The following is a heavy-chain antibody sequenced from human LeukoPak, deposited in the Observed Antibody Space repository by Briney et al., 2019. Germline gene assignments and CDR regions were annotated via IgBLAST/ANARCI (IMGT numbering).Heavy chain of an antibody. D-gene: IGHD3-16*02. CDR2: IIPIFGTA. CDR3: AREVFAGYRAFDY. Sequence: SVKVSCKASGYTFTSYGISWVRQAPGQGLEWMGGIIPIFGTANYAQKFQGRVTITADESTSTAYMELSSLRSEDTAVYYCAREVFAGYRAFDYWGQGTLVTVSS. CDR1: GYTFTSYG. J-gene: IGHJ4*02. V-gene: IGHV1-69*13.